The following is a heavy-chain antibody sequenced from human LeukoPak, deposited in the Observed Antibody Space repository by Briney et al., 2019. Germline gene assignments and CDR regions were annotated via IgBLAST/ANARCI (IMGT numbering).Heavy chain of an antibody. Sequence: ASVKVSCKASGYTFTSNYIHWVRQAPGQGLEWMGMIYPRDGSTIYAQKFQGRVTMTEDTSTDTAYMELSSLRSEDTAVYYCATHGGGYDFWSGYYRPLNYWGQGTLVTVSS. J-gene: IGHJ4*02. CDR3: ATHGGGYDFWSGYYRPLNY. CDR2: IYPRDGST. V-gene: IGHV1-46*01. D-gene: IGHD3-3*01. CDR1: GYTFTSNY.